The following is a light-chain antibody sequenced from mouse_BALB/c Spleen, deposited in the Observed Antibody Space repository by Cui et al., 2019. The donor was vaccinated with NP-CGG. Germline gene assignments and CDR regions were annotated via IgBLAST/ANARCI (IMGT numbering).Light chain of an antibody. J-gene: IGLJ1*01. CDR1: TGAVTTSNY. CDR2: GTN. CDR3: ALWYSNHWV. V-gene: IGLV1*01. Sequence: QAVVTQESALTTSPGETVTLTCRSGTGAVTTSNYANWVQEKPDHLFTGLIGGTNNRTPSIPARFSGSLIGDKAALTITGAQTEDEAIYFCALWYSNHWVFGGGTKLTVL.